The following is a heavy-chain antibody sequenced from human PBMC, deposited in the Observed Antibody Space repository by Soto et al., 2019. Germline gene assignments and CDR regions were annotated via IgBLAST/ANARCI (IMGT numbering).Heavy chain of an antibody. J-gene: IGHJ5*02. V-gene: IGHV1-18*01. Sequence: QVQLVQSGAEVKKPGASVKVSGKASGYTFTSYGITWVQQAPGQGLEWMGWISSYNVNTNYAQNLQGRVTMTTYTSTNTSYMELRSLRSDDTAVYYCARTYGNSWYSPWGQGTLVTVSS. CDR3: ARTYGNSWYSP. CDR1: GYTFTSYG. CDR2: ISSYNVNT. D-gene: IGHD2-2*02.